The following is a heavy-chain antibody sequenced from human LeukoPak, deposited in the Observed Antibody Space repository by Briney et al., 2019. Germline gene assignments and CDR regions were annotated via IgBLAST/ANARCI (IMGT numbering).Heavy chain of an antibody. V-gene: IGHV6-1*01. CDR2: TYYRSRWYI. CDR3: ARGGLVGSDRGWFGP. CDR1: GDSVSSNIAG. J-gene: IGHJ5*02. Sequence: SQTLSLTCAISGDSVSSNIAGWSWIRQSPSRGLEWLVRTYYRSRWYIDYAVSVGSRITINADTSKNQFSLQLNSVTPEDTAVYYCARGGLVGSDRGWFGPWGQGTLVTVSS. D-gene: IGHD2-15*01.